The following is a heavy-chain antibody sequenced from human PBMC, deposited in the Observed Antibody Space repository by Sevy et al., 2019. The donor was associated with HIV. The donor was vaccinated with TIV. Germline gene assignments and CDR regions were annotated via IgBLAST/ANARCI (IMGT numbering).Heavy chain of an antibody. V-gene: IGHV1-46*01. Sequence: ASVKVSCKASGYTFTSYYMHWVRQAPGQGLEWMGIINPSGGSTSYAQKFQGRVTMTRHTSTSTVYMELSSLRSEDTAVYYCARAWSRYYYDSSGYYNDYWGQGTLVTVSS. CDR3: ARAWSRYYYDSSGYYNDY. CDR1: GYTFTSYY. CDR2: INPSGGST. D-gene: IGHD3-22*01. J-gene: IGHJ4*02.